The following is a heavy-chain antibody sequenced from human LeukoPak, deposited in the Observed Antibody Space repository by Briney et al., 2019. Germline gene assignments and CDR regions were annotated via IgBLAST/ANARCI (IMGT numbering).Heavy chain of an antibody. CDR3: AKDRVAVAGPYYFDY. J-gene: IGHJ4*02. CDR1: GFAFSSYA. CDR2: ISGSGGST. D-gene: IGHD6-19*01. V-gene: IGHV3-23*01. Sequence: GGSLRLSCAASGFAFSSYAMSWVRQAPGKGLEWVSAISGSGGSTYYADSVKGRFTISRDNSKNTLYLQMNSLRAEDTAVYYCAKDRVAVAGPYYFDYWGQGTLVTVSS.